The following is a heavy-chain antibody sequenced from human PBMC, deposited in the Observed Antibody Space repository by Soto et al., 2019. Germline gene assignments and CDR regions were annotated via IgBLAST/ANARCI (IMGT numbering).Heavy chain of an antibody. CDR1: GFTFSSYA. CDR3: AMAGGIATAGAFNY. Sequence: EVQLLESGGGLVQPGGSLRLSCAASGFTFSSYAMSWVRQAPGKGLEWVSAISGSGGSTYYADSVKGRFTICRDSSKNTLDLQMNSLRAEDTAVYYCAMAGGIATAGAFNYWGQGTLVTVSS. J-gene: IGHJ4*02. D-gene: IGHD6-13*01. V-gene: IGHV3-23*01. CDR2: ISGSGGST.